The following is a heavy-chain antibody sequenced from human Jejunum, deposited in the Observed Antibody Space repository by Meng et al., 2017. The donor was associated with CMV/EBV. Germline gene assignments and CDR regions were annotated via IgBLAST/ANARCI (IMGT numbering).Heavy chain of an antibody. CDR3: AKDGYGVGDY. J-gene: IGHJ4*02. Sequence: EVQLXXSGGGXVQPGGSXXLSCAASGFIFSNYVMNWVRQAPGKGLEWVSAISGGGDNTWYADSVKGRFTISRDNSKNTLYLQMNSPRIEDTAVYYCAKDGYGVGDYWGQGALVTVSS. CDR2: ISGGGDNT. D-gene: IGHD5/OR15-5a*01. CDR1: GFIFSNYV. V-gene: IGHV3-23*01.